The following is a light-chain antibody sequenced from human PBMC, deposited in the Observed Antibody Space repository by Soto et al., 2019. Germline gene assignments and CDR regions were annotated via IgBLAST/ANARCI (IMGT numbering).Light chain of an antibody. J-gene: IGKJ3*01. V-gene: IGKV3-11*01. CDR2: DAS. CDR1: QSVSSS. CDR3: QQRSNWPPEVT. Sequence: EIVLTQSPDTLSLSPGERATLSCRASQSVSSSLAWYQQKPGQAPRLLIYDASNRATGIPARLSGSGSGTGFTLTISSLEPEDFAVYYCQQRSNWPPEVTFGPGTKVDIK.